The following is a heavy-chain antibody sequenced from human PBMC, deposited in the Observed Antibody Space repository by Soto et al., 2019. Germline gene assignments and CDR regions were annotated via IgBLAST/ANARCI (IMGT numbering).Heavy chain of an antibody. V-gene: IGHV3-23*01. D-gene: IGHD1-26*01. CDR1: GFTFSRYA. J-gene: IGHJ4*02. CDR3: ARRGSGSYYDY. CDR2: MSGSGGST. Sequence: EVQLLESGGGLVQPGGSLRLSCAASGFTFSRYAMRWVRQAPGKGLEWVSAMSGSGGSTYYADSVKGRFTISRDNSKNTLYLQMNSLRAEDTAVYYCARRGSGSYYDYWGQGTLVTVSS.